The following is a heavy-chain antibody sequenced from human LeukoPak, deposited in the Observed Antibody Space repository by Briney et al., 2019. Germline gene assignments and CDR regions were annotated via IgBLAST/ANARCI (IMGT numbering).Heavy chain of an antibody. Sequence: SETLSLTCAVYGGSFSGYYWSWIRQPPGKGLEWIGEINHSGSTNYNPPLKSRVTISVDTSKNQFSLKLSSVTAADTAVYYCASDFSVAGEAPSIVPWGQGTLVTVSS. J-gene: IGHJ4*02. V-gene: IGHV4-34*01. CDR3: ASDFSVAGEAPSIVP. CDR1: GGSFSGYY. D-gene: IGHD6-19*01. CDR2: INHSGST.